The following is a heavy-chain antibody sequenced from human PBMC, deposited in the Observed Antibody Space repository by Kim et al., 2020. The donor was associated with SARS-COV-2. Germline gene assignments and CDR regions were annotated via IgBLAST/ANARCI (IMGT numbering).Heavy chain of an antibody. CDR1: GYTFTSYA. Sequence: ASVKVSCKASGYTFTSYAMNWVRQAPGQGLEWMGWINTNTGNPTYAQGFTGRFVFSLDTSVNTAYLQISSLKAEDTAVYYCARDPALTTIFGVVITGSYWYFDLWGRGTLVTVSS. J-gene: IGHJ2*01. CDR3: ARDPALTTIFGVVITGSYWYFDL. CDR2: INTNTGNP. V-gene: IGHV7-4-1*02. D-gene: IGHD3-3*01.